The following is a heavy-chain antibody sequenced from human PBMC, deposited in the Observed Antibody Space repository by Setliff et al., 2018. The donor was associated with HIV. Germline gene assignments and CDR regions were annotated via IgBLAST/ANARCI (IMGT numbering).Heavy chain of an antibody. Sequence: PGGSLRLSCAASGFTFSAYWMNWVRQAPGKGLEWVANIKQDGSEKNYVDSVKGRFTISRDTSKNTLFLQMNSLRPEDTAVYYCARVRLYNTALDYWGQGTLVTVSS. CDR3: ARVRLYNTALDY. CDR2: IKQDGSEK. J-gene: IGHJ4*02. D-gene: IGHD3-3*01. CDR1: GFTFSAYW. V-gene: IGHV3-7*01.